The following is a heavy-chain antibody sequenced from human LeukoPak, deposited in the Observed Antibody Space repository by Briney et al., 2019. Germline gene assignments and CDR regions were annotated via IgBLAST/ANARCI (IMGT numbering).Heavy chain of an antibody. CDR3: ARKYSSSSAYYMDV. D-gene: IGHD6-6*01. CDR2: INPSGGST. J-gene: IGHJ6*03. V-gene: IGHV1-46*03. Sequence: GASVTVSCKASGYTFTSYYMHWVRQAPGQRLEWMGIINPSGGSTRYAQKFQGRGTMTSDTSTNTDYMEPSRLRSVETAVYYCARKYSSSSAYYMDVWGKGTTVTVSS. CDR1: GYTFTSYY.